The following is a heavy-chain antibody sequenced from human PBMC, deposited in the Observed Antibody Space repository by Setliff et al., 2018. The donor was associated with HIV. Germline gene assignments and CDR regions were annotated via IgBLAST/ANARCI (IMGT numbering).Heavy chain of an antibody. CDR1: GGTFGGSSA. Sequence: GASVKVSCKTSGGTFGGSSAINWVRQAPGQGLEWMGRVVPVFNTVNYAQLFQDRITISADKSTSTAYMELSSLRSNDTAVYYCARSGYFDSSAEFWGQGTLVTVSS. D-gene: IGHD3-9*01. CDR2: VVPVFNTV. V-gene: IGHV1-69*06. J-gene: IGHJ4*02. CDR3: ARSGYFDSSAEF.